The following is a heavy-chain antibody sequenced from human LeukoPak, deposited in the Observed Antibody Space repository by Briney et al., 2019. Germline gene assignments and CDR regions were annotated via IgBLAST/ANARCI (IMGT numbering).Heavy chain of an antibody. D-gene: IGHD3-10*01. CDR3: ARDLWFGESLDAFDI. V-gene: IGHV1-8*01. CDR1: GYTFTSYD. J-gene: IGHJ3*02. CDR2: MNPNSGNT. Sequence: ASVKVSCKASGYTFTSYDINWVRQATGQGLEWKGWMNPNSGNTGYAQKFQGRVTMTRNTSISTAYMELSSLRSEDTAVYYCARDLWFGESLDAFDIWGQGTMVTVSS.